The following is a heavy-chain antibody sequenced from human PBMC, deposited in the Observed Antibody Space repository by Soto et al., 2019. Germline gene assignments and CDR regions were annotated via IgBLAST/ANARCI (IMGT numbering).Heavy chain of an antibody. CDR3: ARDNVYGATVYCSSTSCYYYGMDV. Sequence: QVQLQESGPGLVKPSETLSLTCTVSGGSVSSGSYYWSWIRQPPGKGLEWIGYIYYSGSTNYNPSLKSRVTISVDTSKNQFSLKLSSVTAADTAVYYCARDNVYGATVYCSSTSCYYYGMDVWGQGTTVTVSS. CDR2: IYYSGST. V-gene: IGHV4-61*01. J-gene: IGHJ6*02. CDR1: GGSVSSGSYY. D-gene: IGHD2-2*01.